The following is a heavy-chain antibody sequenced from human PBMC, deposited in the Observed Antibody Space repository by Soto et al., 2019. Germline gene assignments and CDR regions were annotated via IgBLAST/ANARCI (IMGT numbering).Heavy chain of an antibody. CDR2: IYTSGST. V-gene: IGHV4-4*07. J-gene: IGHJ4*02. CDR1: GGSISSYY. D-gene: IGHD1-26*01. CDR3: ARDFTLVGATGTSL. Sequence: PSETLSLTCTVSGGSISSYYWSWIRQPAGKGLEWIGRIYTSGSTNYNPSLKSRFTMSVDTSKNQFSLKLSSVTAADTAVYYCARDFTLVGATGTSLWGQGTLVTVSS.